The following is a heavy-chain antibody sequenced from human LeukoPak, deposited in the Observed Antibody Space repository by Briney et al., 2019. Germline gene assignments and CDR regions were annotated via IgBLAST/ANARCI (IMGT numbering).Heavy chain of an antibody. CDR1: GYTFTSYG. J-gene: IGHJ4*02. V-gene: IGHV1-18*01. CDR3: AGVRREYYDSSGDFDY. D-gene: IGHD3-22*01. Sequence: GASVKVSCTASGYTFTSYGFSWVRQAPGQGLEWMGWISAYNGNTNYAQKVQGRVTMTTDTSTSTAYMELRSLRSDDTGVYYCAGVRREYYDSSGDFDYWGQGTVVTVSS. CDR2: ISAYNGNT.